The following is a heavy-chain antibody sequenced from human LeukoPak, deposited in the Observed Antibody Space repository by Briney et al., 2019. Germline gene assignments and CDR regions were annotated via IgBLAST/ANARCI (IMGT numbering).Heavy chain of an antibody. D-gene: IGHD6-6*01. J-gene: IGHJ4*02. Sequence: GASMKVSCKSSGYTFTAYYMHWVRRAPGQGFEWMGWIDPNSGGTDYAQKFQGRVTMTRDTSITTAYMELSRLTSDDTAIYYCASSHGIASRSPPGYWGQGTLVTVSS. CDR2: IDPNSGGT. CDR1: GYTFTAYY. V-gene: IGHV1-2*02. CDR3: ASSHGIASRSPPGY.